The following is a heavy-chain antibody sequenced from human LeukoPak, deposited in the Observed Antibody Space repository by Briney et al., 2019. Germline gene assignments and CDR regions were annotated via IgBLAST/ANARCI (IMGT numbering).Heavy chain of an antibody. J-gene: IGHJ4*02. D-gene: IGHD3-22*01. CDR1: GFTFRSYA. V-gene: IGHV3-23*01. CDR2: ISGSGGST. Sequence: GGSLRLSCAASGFTFRSYAMSWVRQAPGKGLEWVSAISGSGGSTYYAGSVKGRFTISRDNSKNTLYPQMNSLRAEDTAVYYCAKDARYYYDSSGYYYGYWGQGTLVTVSS. CDR3: AKDARYYYDSSGYYYGY.